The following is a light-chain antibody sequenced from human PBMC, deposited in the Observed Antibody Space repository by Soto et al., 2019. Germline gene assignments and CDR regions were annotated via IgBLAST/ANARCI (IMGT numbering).Light chain of an antibody. Sequence: EIVMTQSPATPSVSPGERATRSCRASMSVSHTLAWYQQKPGQAPRLLTYGASTRATGIQASFSGSGSGTEFTLTIISLQSEDFAVYPWQQYNNWPTFGQGTKVDIK. V-gene: IGKV3-15*01. CDR3: QQYNNWPT. J-gene: IGKJ1*01. CDR1: MSVSHT. CDR2: GAS.